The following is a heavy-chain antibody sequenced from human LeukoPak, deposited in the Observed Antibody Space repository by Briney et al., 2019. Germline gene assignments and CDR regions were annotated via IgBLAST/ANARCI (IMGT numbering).Heavy chain of an antibody. J-gene: IGHJ4*02. CDR3: ARDLTSGTSLLWFGELYDY. Sequence: GGSLRLSCAASGFTFSSYWMSWVRQAPGKGLEWVANIKQDGSEKYYVDSVKGRFTISRDSAKNSLYLQMDSMRDEDTAVYYCARDLTSGTSLLWFGELYDYWGQGTLVTVSS. V-gene: IGHV3-7*01. CDR2: IKQDGSEK. D-gene: IGHD3-10*01. CDR1: GFTFSSYW.